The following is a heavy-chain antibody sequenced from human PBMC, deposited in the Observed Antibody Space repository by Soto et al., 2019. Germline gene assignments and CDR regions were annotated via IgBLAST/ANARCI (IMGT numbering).Heavy chain of an antibody. CDR2: ISWNSGSI. CDR3: AKVPYYYYMDV. V-gene: IGHV3-9*01. CDR1: GFTFDDYA. J-gene: IGHJ6*03. Sequence: EVQLVESGGGLVQPGRSLRLSCAASGFTFDDYAMHWVRQAPGKGLEWVSGISWNSGSIGYADSVKGRITISRDNAKNSLYLQINSLRAEDTALYYCAKVPYYYYMDVWGKGTTVIVSS.